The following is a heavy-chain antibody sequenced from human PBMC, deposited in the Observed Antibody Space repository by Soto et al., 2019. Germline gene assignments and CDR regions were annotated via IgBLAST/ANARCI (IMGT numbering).Heavy chain of an antibody. V-gene: IGHV4-31*03. D-gene: IGHD3-22*01. J-gene: IGHJ4*02. Sequence: QVQLQESGPGLVKPSQTLSLTCTVSGGSISSGTYHWTWIRQHPETGLEWIGYIYYSGSTYYNPSLKSRVTISVDTSKNQFSLRLSSVTAADTAVYYCAREMNYYDTSGDSYFDYWGQGTLVTVSS. CDR2: IYYSGST. CDR1: GGSISSGTYH. CDR3: AREMNYYDTSGDSYFDY.